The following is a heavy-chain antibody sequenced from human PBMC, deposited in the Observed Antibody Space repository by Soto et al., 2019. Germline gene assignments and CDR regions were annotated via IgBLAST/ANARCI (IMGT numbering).Heavy chain of an antibody. Sequence: GGSLRLSCAASGFTFSSYAMHWVRQAPGKGLEWVAIISHDGSSIYYGDSVKGRFTISRGNSKSTLYLQMNSLRSEDTAVYYCARVRQQWLVSAHYFDCWGQGTLVTVSS. CDR2: ISHDGSSI. V-gene: IGHV3-30-3*01. J-gene: IGHJ4*02. CDR3: ARVRQQWLVSAHYFDC. D-gene: IGHD6-19*01. CDR1: GFTFSSYA.